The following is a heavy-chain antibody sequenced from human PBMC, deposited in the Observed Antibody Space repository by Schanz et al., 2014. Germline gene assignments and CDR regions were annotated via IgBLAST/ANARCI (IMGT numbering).Heavy chain of an antibody. CDR1: GYIFINSG. J-gene: IGHJ4*02. V-gene: IGHV1-18*01. Sequence: QIQLVQSGPEVKKPAATVKVSCKASGYIFINSGISWVRQAPGQGLEWMGWISVYNHNKEYDQKFQGRVTMTTDTSTSTAYMALTDLRSDDTAVYYFARDRRFFDRDDLYYFDSWGQGTLVTVSS. CDR2: ISVYNHNK. D-gene: IGHD3-3*01. CDR3: ARDRRFFDRDDLYYFDS.